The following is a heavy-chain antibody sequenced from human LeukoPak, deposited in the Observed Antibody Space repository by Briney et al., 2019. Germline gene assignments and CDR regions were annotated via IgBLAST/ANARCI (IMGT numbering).Heavy chain of an antibody. V-gene: IGHV4-30-2*05. Sequence: ESSETLSLTCAVSGGSISSGGYSWSWIRQPPGKGLEWIGYIYHSGSTYYNPSLKSRVTISVDTSKNQFSLKLSSVTAADTAVYYCAREVHWDHIGGDIFDYWGQGTLVTVSS. D-gene: IGHD2-21*02. CDR3: AREVHWDHIGGDIFDY. CDR1: GGSISSGGYS. J-gene: IGHJ4*02. CDR2: IYHSGST.